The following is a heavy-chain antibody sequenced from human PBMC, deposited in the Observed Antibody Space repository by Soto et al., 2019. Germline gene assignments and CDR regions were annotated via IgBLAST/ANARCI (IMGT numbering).Heavy chain of an antibody. CDR1: GGTFSSYA. CDR2: ISAYNGNT. V-gene: IGHV1-18*01. J-gene: IGHJ4*02. Sequence: ASVKVSCKASGGTFSSYAISWVRQAPGQGLEWMGGISAYNGNTNYAQKFQGRVTMTTDTSTSTAYMELRSLRSDDTAVYYCARDYGDYDWGQGTLVTVSS. CDR3: ARDYGDYD. D-gene: IGHD4-17*01.